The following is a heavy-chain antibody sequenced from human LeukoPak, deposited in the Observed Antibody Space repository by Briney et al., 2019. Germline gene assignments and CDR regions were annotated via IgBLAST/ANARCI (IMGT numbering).Heavy chain of an antibody. J-gene: IGHJ3*02. Sequence: SETLSLTCTVSGGSLSSSSYYWGWIRQPPGTGLEWIGSIYYSGSTYHNPSLKSRVTISVDTSKMQFSLKLSSVTAADTAVYYCARRDIGYCSRTSCPDAFDIWGQGTMVTVSS. CDR2: IYYSGST. V-gene: IGHV4-39*01. CDR1: GGSLSSSSYY. CDR3: ARRDIGYCSRTSCPDAFDI. D-gene: IGHD2-2*01.